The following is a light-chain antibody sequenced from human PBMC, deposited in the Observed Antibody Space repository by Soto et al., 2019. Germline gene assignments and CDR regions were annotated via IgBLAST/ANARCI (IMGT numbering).Light chain of an antibody. CDR1: SSDVGGYNY. CDR2: EVS. Sequence: QSALTQPASVSGSPGQSITISCTGTSSDVGGYNYVSWYQQHPGKAPKLMIYEVSNRPSGVSNRFSGSKSGNTASLTISGLQAEDEADYYCSSYTRSRTLHVVFGGGTKLTVL. V-gene: IGLV2-14*01. J-gene: IGLJ2*01. CDR3: SSYTRSRTLHVV.